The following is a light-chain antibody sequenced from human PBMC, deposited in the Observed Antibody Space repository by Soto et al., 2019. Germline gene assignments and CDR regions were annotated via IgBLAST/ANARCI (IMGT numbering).Light chain of an antibody. CDR1: QSISSY. CDR3: QESYSTLCT. Sequence: DIPMTQSPSSLSASVGDRVTITCRASQSISSYLNWYQQKPGKAPKLLIYAASSLQSGVPSRFSGSGSSTAFTLTISSLPPEDFASYYCQESYSTLCTVGLGTKVYIK. CDR2: AAS. V-gene: IGKV1-39*01. J-gene: IGKJ3*01.